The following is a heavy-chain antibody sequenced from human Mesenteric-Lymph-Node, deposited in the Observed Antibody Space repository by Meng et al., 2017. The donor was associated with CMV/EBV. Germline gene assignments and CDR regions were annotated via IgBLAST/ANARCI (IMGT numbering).Heavy chain of an antibody. J-gene: IGHJ4*02. Sequence: GGSLRLSCAASGFTFSSYSMNWVRQAPGKGLEWVSYISSSSSTIYYADYVKGRFTISRDNAKNSLYLQMNSLRAEDTAVYYCARALQARSITIFGVVIPREDYYFDYWGQGTLVTVSS. D-gene: IGHD3-3*01. CDR3: ARALQARSITIFGVVIPREDYYFDY. CDR2: ISSSSSTI. V-gene: IGHV3-48*04. CDR1: GFTFSSYS.